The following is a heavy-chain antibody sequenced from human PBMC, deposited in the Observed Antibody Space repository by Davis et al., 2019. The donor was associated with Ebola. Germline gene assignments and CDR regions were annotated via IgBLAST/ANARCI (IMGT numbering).Heavy chain of an antibody. D-gene: IGHD2-21*02. V-gene: IGHV1-2*04. J-gene: IGHJ6*02. CDR3: ARDLLSCGGDCSAYYYYYGMDV. CDR2: INPNSGGT. Sequence: ASVKVSCKASGYTFTGYYMHWVRQAPGQGLEWMGWINPNSGGTNYAQKSQGWVTMTRDTSISTAYMELSRLRSDDTAVYYCARDLLSCGGDCSAYYYYYGMDVWGQGTTVTVSS. CDR1: GYTFTGYY.